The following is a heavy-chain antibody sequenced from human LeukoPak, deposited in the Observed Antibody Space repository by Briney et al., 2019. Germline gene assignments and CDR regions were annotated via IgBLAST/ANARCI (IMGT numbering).Heavy chain of an antibody. V-gene: IGHV1-2*02. D-gene: IGHD6-19*01. Sequence: ASVKVSCKASGYTFTNYYMHWVRQAPGQGLEWMGWINPNSGGTNYAQKFQGRVTMTRDTSISTAYMELSRLRSDDTAVYYCARDLYSSGEGDYWGQGTLVTVSS. CDR3: ARDLYSSGEGDY. J-gene: IGHJ4*02. CDR1: GYTFTNYY. CDR2: INPNSGGT.